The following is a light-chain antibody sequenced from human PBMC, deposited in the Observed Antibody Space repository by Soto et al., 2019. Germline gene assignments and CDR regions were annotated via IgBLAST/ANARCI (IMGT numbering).Light chain of an antibody. CDR2: DTS. CDR1: QGIGAT. CDR3: QPYNNWPLT. J-gene: IGKJ4*01. Sequence: EVVMRQSPATLSVSPGEGATHSCRASQGIGATLAWYQHKPGQTPRLLIYDTSTMATGVPTRFSGSRSGAEFTLTINSLQSEDFAVYYCQPYNNWPLTFGGGTKVDIK. V-gene: IGKV3-15*01.